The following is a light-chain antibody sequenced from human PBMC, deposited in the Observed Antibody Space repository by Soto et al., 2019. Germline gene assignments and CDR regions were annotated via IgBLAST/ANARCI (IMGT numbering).Light chain of an antibody. CDR2: EVS. Sequence: QSVLTQPPSASGSPGQSVTISCTGTSSDVGGYNYVSWYQQLPGKAPKLMIYEVSKRPSGVPDRFSGSKSGNTASLTVSGLQAEDEADYYCSSYAGSNNGVFGGGTKLTVL. J-gene: IGLJ3*02. CDR1: SSDVGGYNY. V-gene: IGLV2-8*01. CDR3: SSYAGSNNGV.